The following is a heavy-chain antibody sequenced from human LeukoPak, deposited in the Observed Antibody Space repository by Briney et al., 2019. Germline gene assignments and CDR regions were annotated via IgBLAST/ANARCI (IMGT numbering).Heavy chain of an antibody. CDR1: GFSFRSHD. V-gene: IGHV3-13*01. Sequence: GGSLRLSCAASGFSFRSHDMHWVRQPTAKGLKWGSVIGTAGNTYHADSVKGRFTISRENAKNSLYLQMDNLRAGDTAVYYCARSKSYSSGWTDFDYWGQGTLVTVSS. J-gene: IGHJ4*02. CDR2: IGTAGNT. CDR3: ARSKSYSSGWTDFDY. D-gene: IGHD6-19*01.